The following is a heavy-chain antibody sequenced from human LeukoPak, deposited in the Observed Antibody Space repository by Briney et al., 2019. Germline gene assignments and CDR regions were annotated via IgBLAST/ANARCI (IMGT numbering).Heavy chain of an antibody. Sequence: SETLSLTCAVSGGSISSTNWWTWVRQPPGKGLEWIGEIYHSGSTNYNPSLKSRVTISLDKSKNQFSLKLSSVTAADTAVYYCARLGEEWFDPWGQGTLVTVSS. CDR2: IYHSGST. D-gene: IGHD3-16*01. CDR3: ARLGEEWFDP. J-gene: IGHJ5*02. CDR1: GGSISSTNW. V-gene: IGHV4-4*02.